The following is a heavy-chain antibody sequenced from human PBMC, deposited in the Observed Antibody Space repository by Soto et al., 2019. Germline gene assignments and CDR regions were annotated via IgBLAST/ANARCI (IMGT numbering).Heavy chain of an antibody. CDR3: VRGLILWFGELSRRGGYYYDMDV. D-gene: IGHD3-10*01. J-gene: IGHJ6*03. CDR2: INDSGNI. V-gene: IGHV4-34*01. Sequence: QVQLQQWGAGLLKPSETLSLTCAVYGGSFSGYQWTWIRQTPGKGLEWIGEINDSGNINYNPSLKSRVTILLDTPKKQISLKLSSVTAADSAMYYCVRGLILWFGELSRRGGYYYDMDVWGKGTTVTVSS. CDR1: GGSFSGYQ.